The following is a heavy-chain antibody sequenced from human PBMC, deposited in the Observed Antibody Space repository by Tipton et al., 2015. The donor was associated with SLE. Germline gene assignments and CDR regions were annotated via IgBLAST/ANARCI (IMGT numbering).Heavy chain of an antibody. D-gene: IGHD1-26*01. J-gene: IGHJ6*02. CDR1: GGTFSSYA. CDR3: ARAVGPYYYYYGMDV. Sequence: QSGPEVKKPGSSVKVSCKASGGTFSSYAISWVRQAPGQGLEWMGGIIPIFGTANYAQKFQGRVAITPVESTSTAYMELSSLRSGDAAVYYCARAVGPYYYYYGMDVWGQGTTVTVSS. V-gene: IGHV1-69*01. CDR2: IIPIFGTA.